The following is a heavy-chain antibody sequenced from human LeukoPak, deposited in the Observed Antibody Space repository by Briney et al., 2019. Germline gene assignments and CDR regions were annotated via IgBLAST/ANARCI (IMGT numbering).Heavy chain of an antibody. CDR3: AKGLPTAHWFFHL. Sequence: QPGGSLRLSCAASGFTFSSYAMSWVRQAPGKGLEWVSSIFGSGTGTYYADSVKSRFTVSRDNSKNTLFLQLNSLRAEDTAVYYCAKGLPTAHWFFHLWGRGTLVTVSS. D-gene: IGHD4-17*01. J-gene: IGHJ2*01. CDR2: IFGSGTGT. CDR1: GFTFSSYA. V-gene: IGHV3-23*01.